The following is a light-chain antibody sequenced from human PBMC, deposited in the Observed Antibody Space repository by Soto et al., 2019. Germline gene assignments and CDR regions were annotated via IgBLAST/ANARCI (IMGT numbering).Light chain of an antibody. CDR2: RSD. Sequence: QAVLTQPPSASGTPGQRVTISCSGSSSNIEGHSVDWYQQLPGTAPKLLIYRSDQRPSGVPDRFSGSKSGTSASLAISGLRSEDDADYYCAAWDDSLSGLVFGTGTKLTVL. V-gene: IGLV1-47*01. J-gene: IGLJ1*01. CDR3: AAWDDSLSGLV. CDR1: SSNIEGHS.